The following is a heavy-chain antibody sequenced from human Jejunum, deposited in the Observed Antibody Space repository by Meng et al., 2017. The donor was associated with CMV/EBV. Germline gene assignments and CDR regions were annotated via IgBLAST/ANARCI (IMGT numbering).Heavy chain of an antibody. J-gene: IGHJ4*02. CDR1: VYTFTHFG. D-gene: IGHD3-22*01. Sequence: CKASVYTFTHFGITWVRQAPGQGFEWMGWISPYSGDTEYAKNLQGRVTLTTDASTTTAYMELRSLRSDDTAMYYCTRDGLQYYEGSTYWGQGTLVTVSS. CDR2: ISPYSGDT. CDR3: TRDGLQYYEGSTY. V-gene: IGHV1-18*01.